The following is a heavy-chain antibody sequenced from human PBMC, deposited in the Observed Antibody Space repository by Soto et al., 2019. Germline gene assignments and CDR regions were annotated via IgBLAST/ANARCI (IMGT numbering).Heavy chain of an antibody. CDR2: ISGSGGST. CDR3: AKDNYNWNDGGGFDY. V-gene: IGHV3-23*01. CDR1: GFTFSSYA. D-gene: IGHD1-1*01. J-gene: IGHJ4*02. Sequence: EVQLLESGGGLVQPGGSLRLSCAASGFTFSSYAMSWVRQAPGKGLEWVSAISGSGGSTYYADSVKGRFTISRDNSKNTLYLQMNSLRAEYTAVYYCAKDNYNWNDGGGFDYWGQGTLVTVSS.